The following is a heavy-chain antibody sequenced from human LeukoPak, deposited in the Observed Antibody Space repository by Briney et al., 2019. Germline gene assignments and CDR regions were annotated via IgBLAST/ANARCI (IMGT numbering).Heavy chain of an antibody. Sequence: ASVKVSCKASGYTFTGYYIHWVRQAPGQGLEWMGWINPHSDNTNYAQKFQGRVTLTRDTSVKTSYMELSSLRSDDTAVYYCARRGYGSGSYEDYWGQGTLVTVSS. V-gene: IGHV1-2*02. CDR3: ARRGYGSGSYEDY. J-gene: IGHJ4*02. CDR1: GYTFTGYY. D-gene: IGHD3-10*01. CDR2: INPHSDNT.